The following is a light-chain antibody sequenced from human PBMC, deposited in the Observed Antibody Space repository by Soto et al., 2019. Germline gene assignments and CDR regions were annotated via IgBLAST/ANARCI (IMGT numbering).Light chain of an antibody. V-gene: IGKV1-5*03. CDR3: QQYNSYSWT. CDR1: QTISSW. CDR2: MAS. Sequence: DIQMTQSPSTLSGSVGDRVTITCRASQTISSWLAWYQQKPGKAPKLLIYMASTLKSGVPSRFRGSGSGTEFTLTISSLQADDFATYFCQQYNSYSWTFGQGTKVDIK. J-gene: IGKJ1*01.